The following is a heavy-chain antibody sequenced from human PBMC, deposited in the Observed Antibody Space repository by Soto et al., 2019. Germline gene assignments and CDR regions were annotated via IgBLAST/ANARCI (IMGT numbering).Heavy chain of an antibody. CDR3: ARGQSIAAAGNGDY. CDR1: GGSFSGYY. D-gene: IGHD6-13*01. J-gene: IGHJ4*02. CDR2: INHRGST. V-gene: IGHV4-34*01. Sequence: SETLSLTCAVYGGSFSGYYWSWIRQPPGKGLEWIGEINHRGSTNHNPSLKSRVTISVDTSKNQFSLKLSSVTAADTAVYYCARGQSIAAAGNGDYWGQGTLVTVSS.